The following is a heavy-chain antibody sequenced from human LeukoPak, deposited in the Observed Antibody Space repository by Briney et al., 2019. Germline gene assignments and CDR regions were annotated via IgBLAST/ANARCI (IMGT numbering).Heavy chain of an antibody. CDR3: AREDMVREGIYYFDY. D-gene: IGHD3-10*01. V-gene: IGHV4-4*07. J-gene: IGHJ4*02. CDR2: IYTSGST. CDR1: GGSISSYY. Sequence: SETLSLTCTVSGGSISSYYWSWIRQPAGKGLGWIGRIYTSGSTNYNPSLKSRVTMSVDTSKNQFSLKLSSVTAADTAVYYCAREDMVREGIYYFDYWGQGTLVTVSS.